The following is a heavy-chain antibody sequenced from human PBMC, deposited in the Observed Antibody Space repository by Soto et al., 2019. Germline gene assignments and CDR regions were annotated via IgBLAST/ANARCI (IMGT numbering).Heavy chain of an antibody. CDR2: ISAYNGNT. Sequence: QVQLVQSGAEVKKPGASVKVSCKASGYTFTSYGISWVRQAPGQGLERMGWISAYNGNTKYVQKFQGRVTMTTDTATSTAYMELRSLRSDDTAVYYCARDAAAGLNDYWGQGTLVTVSS. CDR1: GYTFTSYG. D-gene: IGHD6-13*01. CDR3: ARDAAAGLNDY. J-gene: IGHJ4*02. V-gene: IGHV1-18*01.